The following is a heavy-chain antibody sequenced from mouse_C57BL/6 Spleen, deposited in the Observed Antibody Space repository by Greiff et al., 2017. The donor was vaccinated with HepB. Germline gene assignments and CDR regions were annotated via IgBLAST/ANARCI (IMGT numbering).Heavy chain of an antibody. CDR1: GYSITSGYY. D-gene: IGHD1-1*01. V-gene: IGHV3-6*01. CDR2: ISYDGSN. J-gene: IGHJ4*01. Sequence: EVQLQQSGPGLVKPSQSLSLTCSVTGYSITSGYYWNWIRQFPGNKLEWMGYISYDGSNNYNPSLKNRISITRDTSKNQFFLKLNSVTTEDTATYYCARDRSYGSSAMDYWGQGTSVTVSS. CDR3: ARDRSYGSSAMDY.